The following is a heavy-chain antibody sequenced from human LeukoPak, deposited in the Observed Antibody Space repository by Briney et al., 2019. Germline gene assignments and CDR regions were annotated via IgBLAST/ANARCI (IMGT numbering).Heavy chain of an antibody. CDR3: AREGYDILTGSNWFDP. J-gene: IGHJ5*02. D-gene: IGHD3-9*01. Sequence: GGSLRLSCTASGFTFSTYGMSWVRQAPGKGLEWVSAISGTTGRTYYADSVKGRFTISRDNAKNSLYLQMNSLRAEDTAVYYCAREGYDILTGSNWFDPWGQGTLVTVSS. CDR2: ISGTTGRT. V-gene: IGHV3-23*01. CDR1: GFTFSTYG.